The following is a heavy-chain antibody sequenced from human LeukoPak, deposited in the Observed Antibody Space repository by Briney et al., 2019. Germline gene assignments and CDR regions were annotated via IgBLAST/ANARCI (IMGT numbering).Heavy chain of an antibody. D-gene: IGHD4-17*01. CDR1: GYTFIHYY. CDR2: INPNSGGT. CDR3: ASDRDGAQGGY. J-gene: IGHJ4*02. V-gene: IGHV1-2*02. Sequence: ASVKVSCKASGYTFIHYYIHWVRQAPGQGLEWMGWINPNSGGTNYAQKFQGRVTMTRDTSISTAYMVLSSLRSDDTAVYYCASDRDGAQGGYWGQGTLVTVSS.